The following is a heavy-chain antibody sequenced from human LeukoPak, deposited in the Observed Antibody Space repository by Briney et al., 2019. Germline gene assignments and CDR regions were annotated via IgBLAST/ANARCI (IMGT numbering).Heavy chain of an antibody. CDR2: IKPNDIWT. J-gene: IGHJ4*02. Sequence: ASVKVSCKASGYIFTNYDINWVRQAPGQGLEWMGIIKPNDIWTSYAQKFLDRVTMTKDMSTSTVYMELSGLRSEDTAVYYCARDSGDWAVDFWGQGTLVTVSS. V-gene: IGHV1-46*01. D-gene: IGHD2-21*02. CDR1: GYIFTNYD. CDR3: ARDSGDWAVDF.